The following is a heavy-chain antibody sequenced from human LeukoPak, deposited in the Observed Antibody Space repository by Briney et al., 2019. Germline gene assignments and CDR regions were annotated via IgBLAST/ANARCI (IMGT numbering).Heavy chain of an antibody. CDR2: ISGSGGST. CDR1: GLTFSSYA. D-gene: IGHD4-17*01. J-gene: IGHJ4*02. Sequence: PGGSLRLSCAASGLTFSSYAMSWVRQAPGKGLEWVSAISGSGGSTYYADSVKGRFTISRDNSKNTLYLQMNSLRAEDTAVYYCAKGTTVTTYRADFDYWGQGTLVTVSS. CDR3: AKGTTVTTYRADFDY. V-gene: IGHV3-23*01.